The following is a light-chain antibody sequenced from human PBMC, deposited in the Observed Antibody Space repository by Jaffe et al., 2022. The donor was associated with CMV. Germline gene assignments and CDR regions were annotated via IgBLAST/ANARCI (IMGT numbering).Light chain of an antibody. V-gene: IGKV3-15*01. J-gene: IGKJ4*01. Sequence: EIVMTQSPATLSVSPGETATLSCRASQTVSINLAWYQQKPGQAPRPLIYGASSRVTGVPARFSGSGSGTEFSLTISSLQSEDFAVYYCQQYYDWPPLTFGGGTKVEIK. CDR2: GAS. CDR1: QTVSIN. CDR3: QQYYDWPPLT.